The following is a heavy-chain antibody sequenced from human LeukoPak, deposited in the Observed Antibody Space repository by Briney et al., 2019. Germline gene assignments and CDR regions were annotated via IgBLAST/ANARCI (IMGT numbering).Heavy chain of an antibody. D-gene: IGHD1-1*01. CDR1: GGSITSYF. V-gene: IGHV4-59*01. CDR3: ARDRRRKQLHAFDI. CDR2: SHYSDHT. J-gene: IGHJ3*02. Sequence: SGTLSLTCTVSGGSITSYFWSWIRRPPGKGLEWIAYSHYSDHTNDNPSLKSRVTISVDTSKNQFSLMLSSVTAADTAVYYCARDRRRKQLHAFDIWGQGTMVAVSS.